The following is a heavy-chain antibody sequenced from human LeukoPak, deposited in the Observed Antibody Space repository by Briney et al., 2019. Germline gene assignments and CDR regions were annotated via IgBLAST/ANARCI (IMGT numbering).Heavy chain of an antibody. J-gene: IGHJ4*02. Sequence: GGSLRLSCAASGFTFSGSAMHWVRQASGKGLEWVGRIRSKANSYATAYAASVKGRFTISRDDSKNTAYLQMNSLRAEDTAFYYCASGGAVGGRMTYWGQGTLVTVSS. V-gene: IGHV3-73*01. D-gene: IGHD6-19*01. CDR3: ASGGAVGGRMTY. CDR2: IRSKANSYAT. CDR1: GFTFSGSA.